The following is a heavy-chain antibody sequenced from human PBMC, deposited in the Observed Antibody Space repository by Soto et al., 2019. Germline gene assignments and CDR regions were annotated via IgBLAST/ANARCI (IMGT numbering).Heavy chain of an antibody. CDR1: GGTFSSYT. V-gene: IGHV1-69*04. CDR2: IIPILGIA. CDR3: AREARGGNSNYFDY. J-gene: IGHJ4*02. Sequence: QVQLVHSGAEVKKPGSSVKVSCKASGGTFSSYTISWVRQAPGQGLEWMGRIIPILGIANYAQKFQGRVTITADKSTSTAYMELSSLRSEDTAVYYCAREARGGNSNYFDYWGQGTLVTVSS. D-gene: IGHD2-21*02.